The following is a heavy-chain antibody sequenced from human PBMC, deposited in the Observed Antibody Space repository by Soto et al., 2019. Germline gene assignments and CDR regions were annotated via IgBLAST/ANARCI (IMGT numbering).Heavy chain of an antibody. V-gene: IGHV4-59*01. Sequence: KTSETLSLTCTVSGGSISSYYWSWIRQPPGKGLEWIGYIYYSGSTNYNPSLKSRVTTSVDTSKNQFSLKLSSVTAADTAVYYCARDTYGDFDYWGQGTLVTVSS. CDR3: ARDTYGDFDY. J-gene: IGHJ4*02. CDR1: GGSISSYY. CDR2: IYYSGST. D-gene: IGHD4-17*01.